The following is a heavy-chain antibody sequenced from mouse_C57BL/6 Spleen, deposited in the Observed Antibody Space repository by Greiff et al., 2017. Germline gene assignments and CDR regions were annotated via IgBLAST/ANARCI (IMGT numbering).Heavy chain of an antibody. Sequence: EVKLMESGGGLVQPGGSLSLSCAASGFTFTDYYMSWVRQPPGKALEWLGFIRNKANGYTTEYSASVKGRFTISRDNSQSILYLQMNALRAEDSATYDCARYSSSYAMDYWGQGTSVTVSS. V-gene: IGHV7-3*01. D-gene: IGHD1-3*01. CDR1: GFTFTDYY. J-gene: IGHJ4*01. CDR3: ARYSSSYAMDY. CDR2: IRNKANGYTT.